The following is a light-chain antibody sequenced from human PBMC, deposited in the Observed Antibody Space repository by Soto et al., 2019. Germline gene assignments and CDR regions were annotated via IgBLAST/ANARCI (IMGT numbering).Light chain of an antibody. V-gene: IGKV1-5*01. J-gene: IGKJ5*01. CDR3: QQADTFPIT. Sequence: DIQMTQSPSTLSASVGDRVTISCRASQTISSWLAWYQQKPGKAPKLLIYDASSLESGVPSRLSGSGSGTDFTLTISSLQPEDSAIYYCQQADTFPITFGQGTRLEI. CDR2: DAS. CDR1: QTISSW.